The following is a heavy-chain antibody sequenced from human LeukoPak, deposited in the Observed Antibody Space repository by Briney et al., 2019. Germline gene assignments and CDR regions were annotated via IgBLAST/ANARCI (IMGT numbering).Heavy chain of an antibody. V-gene: IGHV4-34*01. CDR1: GGSFSGYY. J-gene: IGHJ4*02. CDR3: ARERPSYYDILTGYYPRSLPYYFDY. Sequence: PSETLSLTCAVYGGSFSGYYWSWIRQPPGKGLEWIGEINHSGSTNYNPSLKSRVTISVDTSKNEFSLKLSSVTAADTAVYYCARERPSYYDILTGYYPRSLPYYFDYWGQGTLVTVSS. D-gene: IGHD3-9*01. CDR2: INHSGST.